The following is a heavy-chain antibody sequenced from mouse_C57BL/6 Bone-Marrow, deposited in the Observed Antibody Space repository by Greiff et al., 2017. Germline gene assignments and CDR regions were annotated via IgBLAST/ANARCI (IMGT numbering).Heavy chain of an antibody. J-gene: IGHJ4*01. Sequence: QVQLQQPGAELVMPGASVKLSCKASGYTFTSYWMHWVKQRPGQGLEWIGEIDPSDSYTNYNQKFKGKSTLTVDKSSSTAYMQLSSLTSEDSAVYYCARSNGVNAIDYWGQGTSVTVSS. D-gene: IGHD1-1*01. CDR2: IDPSDSYT. CDR3: ARSNGVNAIDY. CDR1: GYTFTSYW. V-gene: IGHV1-69*01.